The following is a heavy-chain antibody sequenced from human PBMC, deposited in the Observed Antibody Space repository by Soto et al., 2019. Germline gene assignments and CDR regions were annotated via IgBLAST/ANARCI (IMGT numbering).Heavy chain of an antibody. D-gene: IGHD2-15*01. CDR2: INHSGST. J-gene: IGHJ1*01. V-gene: IGHV4-34*01. CDR3: AVAATTTAEYFQH. CDR1: GGSFSGYY. Sequence: SETLSLTCAVDGGSFSGYYWSWIRKPPGKGLEWIGEINHSGSTNYNPSLKSRVTISVDTSKNQFSLKLSSVTAADTAVYYCAVAATTTAEYFQHWGQGTLVTVSS.